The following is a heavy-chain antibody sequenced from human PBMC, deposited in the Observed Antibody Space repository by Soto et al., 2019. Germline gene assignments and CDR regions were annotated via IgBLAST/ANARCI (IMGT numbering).Heavy chain of an antibody. CDR2: IYHDGNT. J-gene: IGHJ4*02. Sequence: QVQLQESGPGLVTPSGTLSLTCAVSGGSISSNNWWSWVRQPPGKGLEWIGEIYHDGNTHYNPSLKSRVTISVDKSKNHFALILSSLPAADTAVYYCAKLDGGGYWGQGTLVTVSS. V-gene: IGHV4-4*02. CDR3: AKLDGGGY. D-gene: IGHD1-1*01. CDR1: GGSISSNNW.